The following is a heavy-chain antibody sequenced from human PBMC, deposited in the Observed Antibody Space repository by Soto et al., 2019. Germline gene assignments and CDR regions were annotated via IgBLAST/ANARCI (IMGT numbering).Heavy chain of an antibody. J-gene: IGHJ4*02. V-gene: IGHV3-23*01. CDR2: ISGSGGST. Sequence: EVQLLESGGGLVQPGGSLRLSCAASGFTFSSYAMSWVRQAPRKGLEWVSAISGSGGSTYYADSVKGRFTISRDNSKNTLYLQMNSLRAEDTAVYYCAKGAPYYDFWSALREARPVFDYWGQGTLVTVSS. CDR1: GFTFSSYA. CDR3: AKGAPYYDFWSALREARPVFDY. D-gene: IGHD3-3*01.